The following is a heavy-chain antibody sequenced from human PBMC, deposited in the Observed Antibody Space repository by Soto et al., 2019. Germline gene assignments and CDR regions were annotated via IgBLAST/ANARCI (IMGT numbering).Heavy chain of an antibody. Sequence: ASVKVSCKASGYTFTSYGISWVRQAPGQGLEWMGWISAYNGNTNYAQKLQGRVTMTTDTSTSTAYMELRSLRSDDTAVYYCARDLLAYGDQNDWFDPGGQGTLVTVSS. D-gene: IGHD4-17*01. CDR2: ISAYNGNT. V-gene: IGHV1-18*01. CDR1: GYTFTSYG. J-gene: IGHJ5*02. CDR3: ARDLLAYGDQNDWFDP.